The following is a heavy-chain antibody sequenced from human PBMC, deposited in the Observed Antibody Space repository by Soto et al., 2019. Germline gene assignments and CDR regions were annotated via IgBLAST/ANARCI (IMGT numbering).Heavy chain of an antibody. V-gene: IGHV3-30*03. CDR3: ARVKEWPNGLDV. D-gene: IGHD3-3*01. CDR1: GFRFSVFG. Sequence: GGSLRLSCAASGFRFSVFGMHWVRQAPGRGLEWVAITAWDGSNIYYGDSVKGRFTISRDNSKDLLFLQMNSLRPEDTAVYYCARVKEWPNGLDVWGQGTTVTVSS. CDR2: TAWDGSNI. J-gene: IGHJ6*02.